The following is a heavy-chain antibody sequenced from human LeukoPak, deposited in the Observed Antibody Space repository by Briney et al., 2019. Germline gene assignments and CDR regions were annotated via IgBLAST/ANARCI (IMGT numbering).Heavy chain of an antibody. Sequence: GGSVRLSCAASGFTFSNYPMDWVRQAPGKGLEWVSYISSSSTYIYYADSVKGRFTISRDNAKNSLYLQMNSLRAEDTAVYYCARDMTTARFDNWGQGTLVTVSS. CDR3: ARDMTTARFDN. CDR1: GFTFSNYP. V-gene: IGHV3-21*01. J-gene: IGHJ4*02. CDR2: ISSSSTYI. D-gene: IGHD4-17*01.